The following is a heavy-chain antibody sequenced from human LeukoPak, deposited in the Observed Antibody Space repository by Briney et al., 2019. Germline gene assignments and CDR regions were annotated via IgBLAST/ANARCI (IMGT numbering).Heavy chain of an antibody. V-gene: IGHV4-30-2*01. Sequence: SQTLSLTCTVSGGSISSGGYYWSWIRQPPGKGLEWIGYIYHSGSTYYNPSLKSRVTISVDRSKNQFSLKLSSVTAADTAVYYYARGRGRFLEWLGAFDIWGQGTMVTVSS. J-gene: IGHJ3*02. CDR2: IYHSGST. CDR1: GGSISSGGYY. D-gene: IGHD3-3*01. CDR3: ARGRGRFLEWLGAFDI.